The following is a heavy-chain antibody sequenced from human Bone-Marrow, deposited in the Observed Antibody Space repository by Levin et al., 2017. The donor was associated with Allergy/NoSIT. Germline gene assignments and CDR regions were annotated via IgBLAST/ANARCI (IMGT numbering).Heavy chain of an antibody. V-gene: IGHV4-31*03. J-gene: IGHJ4*02. Sequence: SQTLSLTCTASGGSISSDGHYWSWIRQSPVKGLEWIGYIYYTGTTSYNPSLKSRVAISVDTSKNQFSLNLSGVTAADTAVYYCSGYGGEYDYWGQGIPVIVSS. CDR3: SGYGGEYDY. CDR2: IYYTGTT. CDR1: GGSISSDGHY. D-gene: IGHD4-23*01.